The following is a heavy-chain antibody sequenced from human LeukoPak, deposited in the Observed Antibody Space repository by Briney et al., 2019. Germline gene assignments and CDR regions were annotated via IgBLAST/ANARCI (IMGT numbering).Heavy chain of an antibody. J-gene: IGHJ3*02. Sequence: SETLSLTCAVSGGSISSGHSSWNWFRQSPGTGLEWIGYIYHSGSTYYNPSLKSRVAISVDMSKNQFSLKLRSVTAADTALYYCARGGTAFDIWGQGTMVTVSS. CDR1: GGSISSGHSS. D-gene: IGHD1-26*01. CDR2: IYHSGST. V-gene: IGHV4-30-2*06. CDR3: ARGGTAFDI.